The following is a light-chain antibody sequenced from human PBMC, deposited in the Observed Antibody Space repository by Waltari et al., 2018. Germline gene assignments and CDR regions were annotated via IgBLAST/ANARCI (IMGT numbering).Light chain of an antibody. V-gene: IGKV1-39*01. Sequence: DIQLTQSQSPLSASVGDRVTITCRASQSVNTSLPWYQQKPGQAPKLLIYDASTVQSGVPLRFSGSGSGTDFTLTISSLQPEDFATYYCQQSYSLLRTFGQGTKVEIK. CDR3: QQSYSLLRT. CDR2: DAS. J-gene: IGKJ1*01. CDR1: QSVNTS.